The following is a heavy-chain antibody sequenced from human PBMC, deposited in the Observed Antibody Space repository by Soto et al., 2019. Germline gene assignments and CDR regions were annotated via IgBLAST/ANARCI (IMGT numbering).Heavy chain of an antibody. CDR2: ISGSGGST. Sequence: GPLRLSCAASGLTFSSYAMSRVRKAPGKGLEWVSAISGSGGSTYYADSVKGRFTISRDNSKNTLYLQMNSLRAEDTAVYYCAGVPVHCSGGSCYPYWGQGTLVTVSS. CDR3: AGVPVHCSGGSCYPY. D-gene: IGHD2-15*01. V-gene: IGHV3-23*01. CDR1: GLTFSSYA. J-gene: IGHJ4*02.